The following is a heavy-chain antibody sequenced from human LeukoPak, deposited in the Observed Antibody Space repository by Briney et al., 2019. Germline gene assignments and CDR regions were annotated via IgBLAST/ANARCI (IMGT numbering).Heavy chain of an antibody. V-gene: IGHV1-46*01. CDR1: GYTFTSYY. CDR3: ASGYDSSGLDY. J-gene: IGHJ4*02. Sequence: ASVKVSCKAFGYTFTSYYMHWVRQAPGQGLEWLGIINPSSGSTSFPQKFQGRVTMTRDTSTSTVYMELSSLRSEDTAVYYCASGYDSSGLDYWGQGTLVTVSS. CDR2: INPSSGST. D-gene: IGHD3-22*01.